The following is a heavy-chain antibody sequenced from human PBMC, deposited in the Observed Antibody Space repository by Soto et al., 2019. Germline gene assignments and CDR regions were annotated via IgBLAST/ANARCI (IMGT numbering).Heavy chain of an antibody. D-gene: IGHD6-6*01. CDR2: INTDGSDT. J-gene: IGHJ4*02. CDR1: GFTFNNFW. V-gene: IGHV3-74*01. CDR3: ERREQIAGLAY. Sequence: EVQLVESGGGLVQPGGSLRLSCAASGFTFNNFWLHWVRQGPGKGLEWVSRINTDGSDTSYADSVKGRFAISRDNAQSRLFLQMDSLRAEDTAVYYCERREQIAGLAYWGQGTLVSVSS.